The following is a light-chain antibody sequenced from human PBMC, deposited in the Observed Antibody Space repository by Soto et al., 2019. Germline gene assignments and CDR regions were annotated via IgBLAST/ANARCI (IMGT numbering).Light chain of an antibody. Sequence: QSALTQPPSASGSPGQSVTISCTGTTIDVGGYNYVSWYQQHPGKAPKLIIYEVTKRPSGVPDRFSGSKSGNTASLTVSGLQAEDAADYYCSSYAGSNNVVFGGGTKVTVL. CDR1: TIDVGGYNY. CDR3: SSYAGSNNVV. J-gene: IGLJ2*01. CDR2: EVT. V-gene: IGLV2-8*01.